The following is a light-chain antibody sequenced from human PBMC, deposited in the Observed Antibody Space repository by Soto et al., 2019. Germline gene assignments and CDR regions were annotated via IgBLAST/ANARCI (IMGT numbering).Light chain of an antibody. CDR1: QTISNW. J-gene: IGKJ1*01. V-gene: IGKV1-5*01. CDR3: QHYNSYSEA. CDR2: DAS. Sequence: IHMTQSPSTLSASVGDRVTISCRASQTISNWLAWYQQKPGKAPKLLIYDASSLESGVPSRFSGSGSGTEFTLTISSLQPDDFATYYCQHYNSYSEAFGQGTKVDIK.